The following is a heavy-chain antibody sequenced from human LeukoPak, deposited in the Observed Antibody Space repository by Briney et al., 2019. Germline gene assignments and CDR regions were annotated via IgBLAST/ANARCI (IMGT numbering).Heavy chain of an antibody. Sequence: GGSLRLSCAASGFTFSSYAMNWVRQAPGKGLEWVSAISAGGSTTYYADSVKGRFTVSRDNSGNTLFFQLTNLRVEDTAVYYCARRGGSSWSSFDYWGHGTLVTVSS. CDR1: GFTFSSYA. CDR2: ISAGGSTT. D-gene: IGHD6-13*01. J-gene: IGHJ4*01. CDR3: ARRGGSSWSSFDY. V-gene: IGHV3-23*01.